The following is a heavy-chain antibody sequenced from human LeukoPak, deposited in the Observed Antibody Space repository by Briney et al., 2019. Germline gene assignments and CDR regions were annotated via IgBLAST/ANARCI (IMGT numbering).Heavy chain of an antibody. Sequence: GGSLRLSCAASGFTFSSYAMSWVCQAPGKGLEWVSAISGSGGSTYYADSVKGRLTISRDNSKNTLYLQMNSLRAEDTAVYYCAKDKDYYMDVWGKGTTVTVSS. CDR3: AKDKDYYMDV. V-gene: IGHV3-23*01. CDR1: GFTFSSYA. J-gene: IGHJ6*03. CDR2: ISGSGGST.